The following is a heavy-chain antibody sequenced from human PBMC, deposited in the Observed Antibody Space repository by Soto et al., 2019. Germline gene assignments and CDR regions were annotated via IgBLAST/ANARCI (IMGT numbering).Heavy chain of an antibody. V-gene: IGHV1-2*04. CDR2: INPNSGGT. J-gene: IGHJ6*02. CDR1: GYTFTVYY. CDR3: ARERAAMVARYYYGMDV. Sequence: ASVKVSCKASGYTFTVYYMHWVRQAPGQGLEWMGWINPNSGGTNYAQKFQGWVTMTRDTSISTAYMELSRLRSDDTAVYYCARERAAMVARYYYGMDVWGQGTTVTVSS. D-gene: IGHD5-18*01.